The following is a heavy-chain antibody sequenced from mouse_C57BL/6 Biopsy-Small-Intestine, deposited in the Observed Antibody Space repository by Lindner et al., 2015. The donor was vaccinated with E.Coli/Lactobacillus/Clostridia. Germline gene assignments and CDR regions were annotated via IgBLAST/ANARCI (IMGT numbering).Heavy chain of an antibody. J-gene: IGHJ2*01. CDR1: GYSFTAYN. CDR2: INPYYGST. Sequence: LQESGAELVKPGASVKISCKASGYSFTAYNMNWLRQSHGKSLEWIGNINPYYGSTIYNQNVKAKATLTVDKSSSTAYMQLKSLTSEDSAVYYCARPFNYDDYWGQGTTLTVSS. V-gene: IGHV1-39*01. CDR3: ARPFNYDDY.